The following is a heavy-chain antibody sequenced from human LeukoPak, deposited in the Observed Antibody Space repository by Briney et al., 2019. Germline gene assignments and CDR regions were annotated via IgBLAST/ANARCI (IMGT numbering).Heavy chain of an antibody. J-gene: IGHJ4*02. Sequence: PGGSLRLSCAASGFTFSSYAMSWVRQAPGKGLELVANIKKDGSEKNYVDSVEGRFTISRDNAKNSLYLQMNSLRVEDTGVYYCVRQAGVYWGQGTLVTVSS. CDR2: IKKDGSEK. D-gene: IGHD6-19*01. CDR3: VRQAGVY. V-gene: IGHV3-7*01. CDR1: GFTFSSYA.